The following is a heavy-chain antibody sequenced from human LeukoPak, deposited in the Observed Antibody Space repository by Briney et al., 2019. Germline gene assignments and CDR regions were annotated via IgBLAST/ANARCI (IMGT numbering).Heavy chain of an antibody. CDR2: ISGSGGST. V-gene: IGHV3-23*01. J-gene: IGHJ4*02. CDR1: GFTFSSYG. Sequence: GGSLRLSCAASGFTFSSYGMSWVRQAPGKGLEWVSTISGSGGSTYYGDSVKGRFTISRDNSKNTLYLQMNSLRAEDTAVYYCAKVTPDSRTSGYDGFDYWGQGTLVTVSS. D-gene: IGHD5-12*01. CDR3: AKVTPDSRTSGYDGFDY.